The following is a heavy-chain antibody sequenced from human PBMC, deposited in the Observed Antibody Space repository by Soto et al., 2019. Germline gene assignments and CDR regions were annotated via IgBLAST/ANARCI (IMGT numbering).Heavy chain of an antibody. CDR3: ARVAYDFWSGYPLGWFDP. V-gene: IGHV4-61*01. Sequence: QVQLQESGPGLVKPSETLSLTCTVSGGSVSSGSYYWSWIRQPPGKGLEWIGYIYYSGSTNYNPSLKSRVTISVDTSKNQFSLKLSSVTAADTAVYYCARVAYDFWSGYPLGWFDPWGQETLVTVSS. CDR2: IYYSGST. J-gene: IGHJ5*02. CDR1: GGSVSSGSYY. D-gene: IGHD3-3*01.